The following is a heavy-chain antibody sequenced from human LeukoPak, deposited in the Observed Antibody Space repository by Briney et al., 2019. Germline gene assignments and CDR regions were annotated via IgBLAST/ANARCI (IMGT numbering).Heavy chain of an antibody. CDR3: ARVLDYGDYFDY. J-gene: IGHJ4*02. CDR2: IYYSGST. Sequence: SETLSLTCTVSGGSISSGDYYWSWTRQPPGKGLEWIGYIYYSGSTYYNPSLKSRVTISVDTSKNQFSLKLSSVTAADTAVYYCARVLDYGDYFDYWGQGTLVTVSS. CDR1: GGSISSGDYY. D-gene: IGHD4-17*01. V-gene: IGHV4-30-4*01.